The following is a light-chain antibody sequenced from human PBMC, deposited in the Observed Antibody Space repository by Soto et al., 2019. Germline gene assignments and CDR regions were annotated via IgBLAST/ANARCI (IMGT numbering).Light chain of an antibody. J-gene: IGLJ3*02. CDR2: SNN. Sequence: QSVLTQPHSASGTPGQRVTISCSGSSSNIGSNTVNWYQQLPGTAPKLLIYSNNQLPSGVPDRFSGSKSGTSASLAISGLQSDDEADYYCAAWDDSLNGWVFGGGTKLTVL. CDR3: AAWDDSLNGWV. CDR1: SSNIGSNT. V-gene: IGLV1-44*01.